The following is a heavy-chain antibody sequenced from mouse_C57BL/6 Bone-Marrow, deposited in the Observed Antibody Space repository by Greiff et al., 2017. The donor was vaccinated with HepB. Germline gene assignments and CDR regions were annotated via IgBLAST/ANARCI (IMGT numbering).Heavy chain of an antibody. V-gene: IGHV1-82*01. J-gene: IGHJ2*01. CDR3: ARVDDYDGGYFDY. CDR1: GYAFSSSW. Sequence: QVQLKQSGPELVKPGASVKISCKASGYAFSSSWMNWVKQRPGKGLEWIGRIYPGDGDTNYNGKFKGKATLTADKSSSTAYMQLSSLTSEDSAVYFCARVDDYDGGYFDYWGQGTTLTVSS. CDR2: IYPGDGDT. D-gene: IGHD2-4*01.